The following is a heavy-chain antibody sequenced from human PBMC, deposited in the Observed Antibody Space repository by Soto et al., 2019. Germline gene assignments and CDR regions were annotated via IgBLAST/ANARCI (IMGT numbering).Heavy chain of an antibody. D-gene: IGHD5-12*01. J-gene: IGHJ4*02. CDR1: GDSLSSADYC. V-gene: IGHV4-30-4*01. CDR2: ICYSGST. Sequence: QVQLQESGPGLVKPSQTLSLTCTVSGDSLSSADYCWSWIRQAPGKGLEWIGYICYSGSTYHNPSLKSRTSMSVDTSKKQFSLKLTSVTAADTAVYYCAREESGLFDYCGQGRLVTVSS. CDR3: AREESGLFDY.